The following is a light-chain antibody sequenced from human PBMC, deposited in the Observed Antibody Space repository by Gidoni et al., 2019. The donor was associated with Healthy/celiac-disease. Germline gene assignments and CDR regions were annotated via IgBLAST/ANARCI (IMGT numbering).Light chain of an antibody. CDR3: QQYYSTPYT. J-gene: IGKJ2*01. CDR2: WAS. CDR1: QSVLYSSKNKNY. V-gene: IGKV4-1*01. Sequence: DIVMTQSPDPLAVSLGERATINCKSSQSVLYSSKNKNYLAWYQQKAGQPPKLLIYWASTRESGVPDRFSGSGSGTDFTLTISSLQAEDVAVYYCQQYYSTPYTFGQGTKLEIK.